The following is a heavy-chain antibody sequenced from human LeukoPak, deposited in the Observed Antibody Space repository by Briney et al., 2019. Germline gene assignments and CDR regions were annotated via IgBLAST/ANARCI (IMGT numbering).Heavy chain of an antibody. J-gene: IGHJ5*02. D-gene: IGHD3-3*01. CDR3: ARVGSYYYTSPPWFDP. CDR2: INPNSGGT. V-gene: IGHV1-2*02. Sequence: ASVKVSCKASGYTFTGYYMHWVRQAPGQGLEWMGWINPNSGGTNYAQKFQGRVTMTRDTSISTAYMELSSLRSVDTAVYYCARVGSYYYTSPPWFDPWGQGTLVTVSS. CDR1: GYTFTGYY.